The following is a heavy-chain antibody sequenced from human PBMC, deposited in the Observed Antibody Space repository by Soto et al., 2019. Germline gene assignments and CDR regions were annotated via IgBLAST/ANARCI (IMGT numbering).Heavy chain of an antibody. CDR2: ISYDGSNK. D-gene: IGHD6-6*01. J-gene: IGHJ4*02. V-gene: IGHV3-30*18. Sequence: GGSLRLSCAASGFTFSSYGMHWVRQAPGKGLEWVAVISYDGSNKYYADSVKGRFTISRDNSKNTLYLQMNSLRAEDTAVYYCAKDHSRSYPHYFDYWGQGTLVTVSS. CDR1: GFTFSSYG. CDR3: AKDHSRSYPHYFDY.